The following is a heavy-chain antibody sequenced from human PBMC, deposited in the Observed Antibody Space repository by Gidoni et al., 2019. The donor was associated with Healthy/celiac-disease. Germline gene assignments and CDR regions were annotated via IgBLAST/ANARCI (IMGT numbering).Heavy chain of an antibody. V-gene: IGHV4-34*01. CDR1: GGSFSGYY. J-gene: IGHJ5*02. CDR2: INHSGST. D-gene: IGHD4-17*01. CDR3: ARGRYGDYVP. Sequence: QVQLQQWGAGLLKPSEHLSLTCAVYGGSFSGYYWSWIRQPPGKGLEWIGEINHSGSTNYNPSLKSRVTISVDTSKNQFSLKLSSVTAADTAVYYCARGRYGDYVPWGQGTLVTVSS.